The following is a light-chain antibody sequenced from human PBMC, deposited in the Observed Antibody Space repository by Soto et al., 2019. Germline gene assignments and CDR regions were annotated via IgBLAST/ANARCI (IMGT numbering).Light chain of an antibody. V-gene: IGKV3-20*01. Sequence: DIELTQSPGTLSLSPGERATISCRASQSVSSSYLAWYQQKPGQAPRLLIYGASSRATGIPDRFSGSGSGTDFTLTISRLEPEDFAVYSCQQYDSSPWTFGQGTKVEIK. CDR3: QQYDSSPWT. J-gene: IGKJ1*01. CDR2: GAS. CDR1: QSVSSSY.